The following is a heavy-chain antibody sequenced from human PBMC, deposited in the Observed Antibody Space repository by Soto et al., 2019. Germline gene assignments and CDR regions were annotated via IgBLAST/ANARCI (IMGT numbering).Heavy chain of an antibody. CDR3: AGDDYGGNSYYDALDV. D-gene: IGHD4-17*01. CDR2: ISSSSSTI. V-gene: IGHV3-48*02. Sequence: GGSLRLSCAASGFTFSTYNMNWVRQAPGKGLEWVSYISSSSSTIYYADSVKGRFTISRDNAKNSLYLHMNSLRDEDTAVYYCAGDDYGGNSYYDALDVWGQGTTVTVSS. CDR1: GFTFSTYN. J-gene: IGHJ6*02.